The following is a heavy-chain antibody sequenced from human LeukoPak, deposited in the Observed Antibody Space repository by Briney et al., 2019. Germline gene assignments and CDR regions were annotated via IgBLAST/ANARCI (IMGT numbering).Heavy chain of an antibody. Sequence: GASVKASCKASGYTFTGYYMHWVRQAPGQGLEWMGRINPNSGGTNYAQKFQGRVTMTRDTSISTAYMELSRLRSDDTAVYYCARLIYSGYDRDYWGQGTLVTVSS. CDR1: GYTFTGYY. V-gene: IGHV1-2*06. J-gene: IGHJ4*02. CDR3: ARLIYSGYDRDY. D-gene: IGHD5-12*01. CDR2: INPNSGGT.